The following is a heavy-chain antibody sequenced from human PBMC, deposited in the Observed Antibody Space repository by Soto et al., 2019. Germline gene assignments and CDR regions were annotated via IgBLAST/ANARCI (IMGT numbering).Heavy chain of an antibody. V-gene: IGHV3-72*01. D-gene: IGHD2-15*01. Sequence: EVQLVESGGGLVQPGGSLRLSCAASGFTFSDRFMDWVRQAPGKGLEWIGRAKSRARGFATQYADSVKGRFTVSRDESTSSFYLQMNTLNAGDTAVYYCASPKVAVDALRDRYCDFWGRGTLVTVSS. CDR1: GFTFSDRF. CDR3: ASPKVAVDALRDRYCDF. J-gene: IGHJ2*01. CDR2: AKSRARGFAT.